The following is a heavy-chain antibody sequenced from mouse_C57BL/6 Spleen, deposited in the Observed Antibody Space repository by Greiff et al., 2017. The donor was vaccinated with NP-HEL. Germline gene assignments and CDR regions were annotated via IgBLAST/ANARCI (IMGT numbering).Heavy chain of an antibody. Sequence: EVQRVESEGGLVQPGSSMKLSCTASGFTFSDYYMAWVRQVPEKGLEWVANINYDGSSTYYLDSLKSRFIISRDNAKNILYLQMSSLKSEDTAMYYCARGDGPAWFAYWGQGTLVTVSA. J-gene: IGHJ3*01. CDR2: INYDGSST. CDR1: GFTFSDYY. D-gene: IGHD2-3*01. V-gene: IGHV5-16*02. CDR3: ARGDGPAWFAY.